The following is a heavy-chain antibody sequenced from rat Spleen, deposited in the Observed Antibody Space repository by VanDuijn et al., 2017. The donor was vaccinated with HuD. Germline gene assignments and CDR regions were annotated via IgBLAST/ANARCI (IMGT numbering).Heavy chain of an antibody. V-gene: IGHV5-25*01. Sequence: EVQLVESGGGLVQPGRSLKLSCAASGFTFSNYDMAWVRQAPTKGLEWIASLSTGGGNTYYRDSVKGRFTISRDNAKSTLSLQMDSLRSEDTATYYCARRHYGYTDYFDYWGQGVMVTVSS. D-gene: IGHD1-9*01. J-gene: IGHJ2*01. CDR1: GFTFSNYD. CDR2: LSTGGGNT. CDR3: ARRHYGYTDYFDY.